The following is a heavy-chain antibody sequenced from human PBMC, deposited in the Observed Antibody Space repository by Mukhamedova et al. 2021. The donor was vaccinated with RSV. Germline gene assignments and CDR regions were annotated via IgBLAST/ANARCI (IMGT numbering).Heavy chain of an antibody. CDR2: IKQDGSEK. V-gene: IGHV3-7*01. CDR3: ATEGYCSRTSCYYFDY. J-gene: IGHJ4*02. D-gene: IGHD2-2*01. Sequence: NIKQDGSEKRYADSVKGRFTISRDNAKNSLYLQMNGLRVEDTAVYYCATEGYCSRTSCYYFDYWGQGTLVTVSS.